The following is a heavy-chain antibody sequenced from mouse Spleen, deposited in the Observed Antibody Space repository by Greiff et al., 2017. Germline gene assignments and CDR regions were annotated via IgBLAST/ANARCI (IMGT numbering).Heavy chain of an antibody. D-gene: IGHD5-5*01. CDR3: AREGLPLGAMDY. J-gene: IGHJ4*01. Sequence: VQLQQPGAELVKPGASVKMSCKASGYTFTSYWITWVKQRPGQGLEWIGDIYPGSGSTNYNEKFKSKATLTVDTSSSTAYMQLSSLTSEDSAVYYCAREGLPLGAMDYWGQGTSVTVSS. CDR2: IYPGSGST. V-gene: IGHV1-55*01. CDR1: GYTFTSYW.